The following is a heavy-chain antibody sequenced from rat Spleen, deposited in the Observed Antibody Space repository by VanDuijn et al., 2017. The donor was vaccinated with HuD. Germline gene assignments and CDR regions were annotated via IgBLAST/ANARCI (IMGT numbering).Heavy chain of an antibody. CDR1: GYSITSNY. CDR3: ARSVWERGYVMDA. D-gene: IGHD5-1*01. CDR2: ISQSNNT. Sequence: EVQLQESGPGLVKPSQSLSLTCSVTGYSITSNYWGWIRKFPGNKMEWIGHISQSNNTNYNPSLRSRISITRDTSKHQLFLQLNSVTTEDTATYYCARSVWERGYVMDAWGQGASVTVSS. V-gene: IGHV3-1*01. J-gene: IGHJ4*01.